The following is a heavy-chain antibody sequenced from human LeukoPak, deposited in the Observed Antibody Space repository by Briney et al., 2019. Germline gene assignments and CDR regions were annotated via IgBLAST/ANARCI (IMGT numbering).Heavy chain of an antibody. CDR1: GFTFDDYG. Sequence: GGSLRLSCAASGFTFDDYGMSWVRQAPGKGLEWVSGINWNGGSTGYADSVKGRFTISRDNAKNSLYLQMNSLRAEDTALYHCXXXXXXXXXXGDYLTRWDYFDYWGQGTPVTVSS. D-gene: IGHD4-17*01. J-gene: IGHJ4*02. CDR2: INWNGGST. CDR3: XXXXXXXXXXGDYLTRWDYFDY. V-gene: IGHV3-20*01.